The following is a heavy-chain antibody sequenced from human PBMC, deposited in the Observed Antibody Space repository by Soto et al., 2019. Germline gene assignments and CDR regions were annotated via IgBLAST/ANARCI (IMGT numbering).Heavy chain of an antibody. J-gene: IGHJ6*03. V-gene: IGHV3-23*01. Sequence: GGSLRLSCAASGFTFSSYAMSWVRQAPGKGLEWVSAISGSGGSTHYADSVKGRFTISRDNSKNTLYLQMNSLRAEDTAVYYCAKYVRGYCSSTSCYYYYYYYMDVWGKGTTVTVSS. CDR3: AKYVRGYCSSTSCYYYYYYYMDV. CDR1: GFTFSSYA. CDR2: ISGSGGST. D-gene: IGHD2-2*01.